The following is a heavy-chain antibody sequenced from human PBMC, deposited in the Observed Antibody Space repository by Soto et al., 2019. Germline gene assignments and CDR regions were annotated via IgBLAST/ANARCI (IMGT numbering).Heavy chain of an antibody. V-gene: IGHV3-74*01. Sequence: EVQLVESGGGLVQPGGSLRLSCAASGFTFSSYWMHWVRQAPGKGLVWVSRINSDGSSTSYADSVKGRFTISRDNAKNTLYLQMNSLRAEDTAVYYCARVFIVVVTAKDFDYWGQGTLVTVSS. D-gene: IGHD2-21*02. CDR1: GFTFSSYW. J-gene: IGHJ4*02. CDR3: ARVFIVVVTAKDFDY. CDR2: INSDGSST.